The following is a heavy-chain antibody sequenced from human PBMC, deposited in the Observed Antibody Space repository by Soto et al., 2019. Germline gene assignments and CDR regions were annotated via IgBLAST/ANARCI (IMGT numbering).Heavy chain of an antibody. Sequence: SETLSLTCTVSGGSIISTFYYWGWLRQPPGRGLEWIANIHYSGETHYSPSLKSRVAISVDTSKSQFSLTLDSMTAADTAVYYCARRPEFRDHGWFDPWGQGILVTVSS. CDR2: IHYSGET. J-gene: IGHJ5*02. D-gene: IGHD4-17*01. V-gene: IGHV4-39*01. CDR1: GGSIISTFYY. CDR3: ARRPEFRDHGWFDP.